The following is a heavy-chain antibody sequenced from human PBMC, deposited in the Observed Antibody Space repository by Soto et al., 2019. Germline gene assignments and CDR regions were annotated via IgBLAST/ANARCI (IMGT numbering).Heavy chain of an antibody. CDR2: IGTAGDT. CDR1: GFTFSSYD. CDR3: ARDNGYNWNDGWFDP. D-gene: IGHD1-1*01. V-gene: IGHV3-13*01. J-gene: IGHJ5*02. Sequence: GGSLRLSCAASGFTFSSYDMHWVRQATGKGLEWVSAIGTAGDTYYPGSVKGRFTISRENAKNSLYLQMNSLRAEDTAVYYCARDNGYNWNDGWFDPWGQGTLVTVSS.